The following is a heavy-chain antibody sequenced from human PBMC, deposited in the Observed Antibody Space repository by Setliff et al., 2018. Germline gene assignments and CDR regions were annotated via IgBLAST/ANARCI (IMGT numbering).Heavy chain of an antibody. J-gene: IGHJ4*02. V-gene: IGHV3-33*03. D-gene: IGHD3-3*01. CDR3: VCFSWRGYYYFDY. CDR2: IWFDGGNE. CDR1: GFTFRNYG. Sequence: GGSLRLSCAAPGFTFRNYGMHWVRQAPGKGPEWVAVIWFDGGNEFYADSVRGRFTISRDNSKNMLYPQMNSLRVEDSAIYYCVCFSWRGYYYFDYWGRGTLVTVSS.